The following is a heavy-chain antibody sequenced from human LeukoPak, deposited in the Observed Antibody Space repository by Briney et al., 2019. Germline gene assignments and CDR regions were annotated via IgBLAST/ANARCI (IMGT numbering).Heavy chain of an antibody. CDR2: ISSDGSNK. D-gene: IGHD6-13*01. J-gene: IGHJ4*02. CDR3: AKGPLGAAAGTDY. Sequence: PGGSLRLSCAASGFTFSSYAMHWVRQAPGKGLEWVAVISSDGSNKYYTDSVKGRFTISRDNSKNTLYLQMNSLRAEDTAVYYCAKGPLGAAAGTDYWGQGTLVTVSS. CDR1: GFTFSSYA. V-gene: IGHV3-30*04.